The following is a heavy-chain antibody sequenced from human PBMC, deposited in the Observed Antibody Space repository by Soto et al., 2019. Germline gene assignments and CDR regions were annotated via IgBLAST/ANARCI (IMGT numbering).Heavy chain of an antibody. CDR3: SSSGAYPYYGMDG. Sequence: QVQLVQYGAEVKKPGASVKVSCKASGHTFTGKYIHWVRQAPGQGLEWMGWINPNTGATNYAQRFQGWVTMTRDTSISTAYVELSRLGSDDTAVYYCSSSGAYPYYGMDGWGQGTTVTVSS. CDR1: GHTFTGKY. J-gene: IGHJ6*02. V-gene: IGHV1-2*04. D-gene: IGHD2-15*01. CDR2: INPNTGAT.